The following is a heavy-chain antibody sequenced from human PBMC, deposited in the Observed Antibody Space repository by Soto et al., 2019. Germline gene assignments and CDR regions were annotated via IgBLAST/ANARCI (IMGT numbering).Heavy chain of an antibody. V-gene: IGHV3-23*01. J-gene: IGHJ3*02. CDR2: ISNSGDSA. Sequence: GGSLRLSCAASGFIFSTYAMNWVRQAPGKGLEWVSAISNSGDSAYYAESVRGRFTISRDNSINTLYLQMRSLRPGDTAVYYCAHPRGYGVFDAVDIWGQGTMVTVSS. CDR1: GFIFSTYA. CDR3: AHPRGYGVFDAVDI. D-gene: IGHD4-17*01.